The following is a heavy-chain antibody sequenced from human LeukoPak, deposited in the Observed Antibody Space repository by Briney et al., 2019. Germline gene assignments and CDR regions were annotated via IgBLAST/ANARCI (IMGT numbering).Heavy chain of an antibody. J-gene: IGHJ4*02. V-gene: IGHV3-7*01. D-gene: IGHD3-10*01. CDR3: ARDPAVLWFGELPYFDY. Sequence: GGSLRLSCAASGFTFSSYWMSWVRQAPGKGLEWVANIKQDGSEKYYVDSVKGRFTISRDNAKNSLYLQMNSLRAEDTAVYYCARDPAVLWFGELPYFDYWGQGTLVTVSS. CDR1: GFTFSSYW. CDR2: IKQDGSEK.